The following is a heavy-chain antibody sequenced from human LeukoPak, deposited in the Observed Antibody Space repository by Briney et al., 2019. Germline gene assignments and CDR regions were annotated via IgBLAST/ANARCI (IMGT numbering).Heavy chain of an antibody. CDR1: GFTFSSYG. J-gene: IGHJ4*02. V-gene: IGHV3-30*18. CDR3: AKLGVVTTTHPFDY. Sequence: LRLSCAASGFTFSSYGMHWVRQAPGKGLEWVAVISYDGGNKYYADSVKGRFTISRDNSKNTLYLQMNSLRAEDTAVYYCAKLGVVTTTHPFDYWGQGTLVTVSS. D-gene: IGHD2-21*02. CDR2: ISYDGGNK.